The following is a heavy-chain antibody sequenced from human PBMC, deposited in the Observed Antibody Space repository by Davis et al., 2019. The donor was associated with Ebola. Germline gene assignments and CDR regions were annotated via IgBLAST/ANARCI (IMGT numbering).Heavy chain of an antibody. CDR1: GGSFSGYY. D-gene: IGHD3-16*02. CDR3: ARETALRLGELSTYYYYGMDV. CDR2: IYYSGST. Sequence: SETLSLTCAVYGGSFSGYYWSWIRQPPGKGLEWIGYIYYSGSTNYNPSLKSRVTISVDTSKNQFSLKLSSVTAADTAVYYCARETALRLGELSTYYYYGMDVWGKGTTVTVSS. V-gene: IGHV4-59*01. J-gene: IGHJ6*04.